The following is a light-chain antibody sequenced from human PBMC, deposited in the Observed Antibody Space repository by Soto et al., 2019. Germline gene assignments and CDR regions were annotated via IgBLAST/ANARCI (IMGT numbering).Light chain of an antibody. V-gene: IGKV3-20*01. CDR1: QSVSSNY. CDR2: GAS. CDR3: QQYGNSPL. J-gene: IGKJ4*01. Sequence: EIGLTQSPGTLSFSPGERATLSCRASQSVSSNYLTWYQQIPGQAPRLLIYGASNRATGIPDRFSGSGSETDLAITISRQEPEDFAVYYCQQYGNSPLFGGGTKVAIK.